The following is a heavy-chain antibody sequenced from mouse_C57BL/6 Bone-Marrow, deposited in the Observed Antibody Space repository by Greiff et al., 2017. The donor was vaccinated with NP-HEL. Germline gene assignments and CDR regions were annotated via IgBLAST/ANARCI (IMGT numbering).Heavy chain of an antibody. J-gene: IGHJ2*01. V-gene: IGHV5-4*01. CDR1: GFTFSSYA. Sequence: EVMLVESGGGLVKPGGSLKLSCAASGFTFSSYAMSWVRQTPEKRLEWVATISDGGSYTYYPDNVKGRFTISRDNTKNNLYLQMSHLKSEDTAMYYCARDGYYYGSRLFFDYRGQGTTLTVSS. CDR3: ARDGYYYGSRLFFDY. D-gene: IGHD1-1*01. CDR2: ISDGGSYT.